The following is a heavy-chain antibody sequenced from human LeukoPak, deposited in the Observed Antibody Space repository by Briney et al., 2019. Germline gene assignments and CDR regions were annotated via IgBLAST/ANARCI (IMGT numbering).Heavy chain of an antibody. D-gene: IGHD3-22*01. CDR3: AREYRLTYYYDSSGYYPDY. J-gene: IGHJ4*02. V-gene: IGHV3-30*04. CDR1: GFTFSSYA. CDR2: ISYDGSNK. Sequence: GGSLRLSCAASGFTFSSYAMHWVRQAPGKGLEWVAVISYDGSNKYYADSVKGRFTISRDNSKNTLYLQMNSLRAEDTAVYYCAREYRLTYYYDSSGYYPDYWGQGTLVTVSS.